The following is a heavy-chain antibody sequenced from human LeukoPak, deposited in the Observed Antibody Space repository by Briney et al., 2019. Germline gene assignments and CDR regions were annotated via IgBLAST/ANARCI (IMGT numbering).Heavy chain of an antibody. CDR2: IYYSGST. CDR3: ARDPWGFSFKY. V-gene: IGHV4-59*01. Sequence: PSETLSLTCTVSGGSISSYYWSWIRQPPGKGLEWIGYIYYSGSTNYNPSLKSRVTISVDTSKNQFSLKLSSVTAADTAVYYCARDPWGFSFKYWGQGTLVTVSS. D-gene: IGHD7-27*01. CDR1: GGSISSYY. J-gene: IGHJ4*02.